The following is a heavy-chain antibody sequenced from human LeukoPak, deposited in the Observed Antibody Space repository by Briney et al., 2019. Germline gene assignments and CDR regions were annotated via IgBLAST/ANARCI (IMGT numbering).Heavy chain of an antibody. J-gene: IGHJ4*02. V-gene: IGHV1-18*01. Sequence: ASVKVSCKASGYAFTMYGISWVRQAPGQGLEWMGWISAYNGNTNYAQKLQGRVTMTTDTSTSTAYTELRSLRSHDTAVYFCAREYYYDSSGTFTYFDYWGQGTLVTVSS. CDR2: ISAYNGNT. D-gene: IGHD3-22*01. CDR1: GYAFTMYG. CDR3: AREYYYDSSGTFTYFDY.